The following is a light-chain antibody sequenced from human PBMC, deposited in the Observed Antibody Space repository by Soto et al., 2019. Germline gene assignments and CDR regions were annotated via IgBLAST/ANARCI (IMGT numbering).Light chain of an antibody. J-gene: IGKJ1*01. CDR1: QSIRYY. V-gene: IGKV1-5*01. Sequence: DIQLTQSPPTLSASVGDRVTITCRASQSIRYYLACYQQMPGKAPKLLIYGASSLQSGVPSRFSGSGSGTEFTLTISSLQPDDFPPYYCQHHNSYSHTFGQGTKVPSK. CDR3: QHHNSYSHT. CDR2: GAS.